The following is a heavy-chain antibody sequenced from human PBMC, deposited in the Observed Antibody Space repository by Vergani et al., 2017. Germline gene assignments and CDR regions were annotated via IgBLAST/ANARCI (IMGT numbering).Heavy chain of an antibody. CDR1: GGSISSSNW. D-gene: IGHD3-10*01. J-gene: IGHJ4*02. Sequence: QVQLQESGPGLVKPSQTLSLTCAVSGGSISSSNWWSWVRQPPGKGLEWIGEIYHSGSTNYNPSLKSRVTISVDKSKNHFSLSLSSVTAADTAVYYCVRRNNVVRETDYFDYWGQGILVTVSS. CDR3: VRRNNVVRETDYFDY. CDR2: IYHSGST. V-gene: IGHV4-4*02.